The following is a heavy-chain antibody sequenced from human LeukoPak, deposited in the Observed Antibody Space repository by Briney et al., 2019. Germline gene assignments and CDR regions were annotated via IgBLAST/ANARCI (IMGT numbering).Heavy chain of an antibody. J-gene: IGHJ5*02. CDR1: GGSISSYY. D-gene: IGHD1-26*01. CDR3: ARDPEAGGWFDP. V-gene: IGHV4-59*12. CDR2: IYYSGST. Sequence: PSETLSLTCTVSGGSISSYYWSWLRQPPGKGLEWIGYIYYSGSTNYNPSLKSRVTISVDTSKNQFSLKLSSVTAADTAVYYCARDPEAGGWFDPWGQGTLVTVSS.